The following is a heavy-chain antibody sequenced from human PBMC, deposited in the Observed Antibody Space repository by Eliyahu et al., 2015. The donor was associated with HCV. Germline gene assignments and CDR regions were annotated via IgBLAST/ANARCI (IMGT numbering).Heavy chain of an antibody. CDR2: ISVSGGST. J-gene: IGHJ4*02. D-gene: IGHD6-6*01. CDR3: ARAASNIAAHYFDY. CDR1: GFTFSSYA. Sequence: EVQLLESGGGLVQPGGSLRLSCAASGFTFSSYAMTWVRPGPGRGVGWVSTISVSGGSTYYAEFVKGRFTISRDNSKNTLYLQMNSLRAEDTAVYYCARAASNIAAHYFDYWGQGTLVTVSS. V-gene: IGHV3-23*01.